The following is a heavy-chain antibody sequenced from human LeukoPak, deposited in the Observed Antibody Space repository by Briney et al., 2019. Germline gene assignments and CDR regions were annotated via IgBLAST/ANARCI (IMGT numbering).Heavy chain of an antibody. Sequence: GESLKISCNGSGYSFTSYWIGWVRQRPGKGLEWIGIIYPGDSDTRYSTSFQGQVTISADKSISNAYLQWSRLTASDTAMYYCARLRNVPAAIIGFDHWGQGTLVTVSS. CDR3: ARLRNVPAAIIGFDH. V-gene: IGHV5-51*01. J-gene: IGHJ5*02. D-gene: IGHD2-2*02. CDR1: GYSFTSYW. CDR2: IYPGDSDT.